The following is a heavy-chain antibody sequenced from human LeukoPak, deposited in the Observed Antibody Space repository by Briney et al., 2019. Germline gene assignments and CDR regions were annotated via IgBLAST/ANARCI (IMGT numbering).Heavy chain of an antibody. D-gene: IGHD3-22*01. CDR3: ARHVSMIDAFDI. CDR1: GGSISSYY. CDR2: IYYSGST. Sequence: PSETLSLTCTVSGGSISSYYWGWIRQPPGKGLEWIGRIYYSGSTYYNPSLKSRVTISVDTSKNQFSLKLSSVTAADTAVYYCARHVSMIDAFDIWGQGTMVTVPS. V-gene: IGHV4-39*01. J-gene: IGHJ3*02.